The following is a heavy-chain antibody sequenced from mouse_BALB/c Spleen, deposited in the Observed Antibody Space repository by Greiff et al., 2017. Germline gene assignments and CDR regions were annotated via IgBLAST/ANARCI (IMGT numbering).Heavy chain of an antibody. CDR3: ARASMIVYAMDY. Sequence: EVQLQESGGGLVKPGGSLKLSCAASGFTFSSYAMSWVRQTPEKRLEWVASISSGGSTYYPDSVKGRFTISRDNARNIPYLQMSSLRSEDTAMYYCARASMIVYAMDYWGQGTSVTVSS. D-gene: IGHD2-3*01. J-gene: IGHJ4*01. V-gene: IGHV5-6-5*01. CDR2: ISSGGST. CDR1: GFTFSSYA.